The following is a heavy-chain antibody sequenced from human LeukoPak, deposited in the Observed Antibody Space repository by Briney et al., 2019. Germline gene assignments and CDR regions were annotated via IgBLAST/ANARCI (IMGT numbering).Heavy chain of an antibody. CDR1: GYTLTELS. V-gene: IGHV1-24*01. Sequence: ASVKVSCKASGYTLTELSMHWVRQAPGKGLEWMGGFDPEDGETIYAQKFQGRVTMTEDTSTDTAYMELSSLRSEDTAVYYCATTYYGDYDLGYWGXGTLVTVSS. J-gene: IGHJ4*02. D-gene: IGHD4-17*01. CDR2: FDPEDGET. CDR3: ATTYYGDYDLGY.